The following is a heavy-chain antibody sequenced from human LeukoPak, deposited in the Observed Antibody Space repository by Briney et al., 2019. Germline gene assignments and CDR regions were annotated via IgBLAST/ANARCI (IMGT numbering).Heavy chain of an antibody. D-gene: IGHD3-22*01. CDR3: ATDFIRSNYDSSGYYYGPPRY. J-gene: IGHJ4*02. V-gene: IGHV1-24*01. CDR2: FDPEDGET. Sequence: ASVTVSCKVSGYTLTELSMHWVRQAPGKGLEWMGGFDPEDGETIYAQKFQGRVTMTEDTSTDTAYMELSSLRSEDTAVYYCATDFIRSNYDSSGYYYGPPRYWGQGTLVTVSS. CDR1: GYTLTELS.